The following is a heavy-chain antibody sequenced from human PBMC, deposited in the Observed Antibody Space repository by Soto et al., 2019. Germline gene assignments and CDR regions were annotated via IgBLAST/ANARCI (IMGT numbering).Heavy chain of an antibody. CDR3: ATELGLEDAFYI. Sequence: SETLSLTCAVYGGSFSGYYWSWIRQPPGKGLEWIGEINHSGSTNYNPSLKSRVTISVDTSKNQFSLKLSSVTAADTAVYYCATELGLEDAFYIWGQGTMVTVSS. CDR1: GGSFSGYY. D-gene: IGHD7-27*01. V-gene: IGHV4-34*01. CDR2: INHSGST. J-gene: IGHJ3*02.